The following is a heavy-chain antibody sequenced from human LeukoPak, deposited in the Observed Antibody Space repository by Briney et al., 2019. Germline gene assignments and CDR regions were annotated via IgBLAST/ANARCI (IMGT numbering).Heavy chain of an antibody. D-gene: IGHD3-9*01. CDR3: ARGGSGRYFDWLHPWFDY. V-gene: IGHV4-30-2*01. CDR1: GGSISSGGCS. Sequence: PSETLSLTCAVSGGSISSGGCSWSWIRQPPGKGLEWIGFIYHSGSTYYNPSLKSRVTISVDRSKNQFSLKLSSVTAADTAVYYCARGGSGRYFDWLHPWFDYWGQGTLVTVSS. CDR2: IYHSGST. J-gene: IGHJ4*02.